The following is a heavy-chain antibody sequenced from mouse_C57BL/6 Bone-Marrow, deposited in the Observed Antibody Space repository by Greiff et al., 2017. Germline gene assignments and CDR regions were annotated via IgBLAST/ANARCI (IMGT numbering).Heavy chain of an antibody. Sequence: DVMLVESGGGLVKPGGSLKLSCAASGFTFSSYAMSWVRQTPEKRLEWVATISDGGSYTYYPDNVKGRFTISRDNDKNNLYLQMSHLKSEDTAMYYCARYYSNSWFAYWGQGTLVTVSA. CDR1: GFTFSSYA. CDR3: ARYYSNSWFAY. D-gene: IGHD2-5*01. V-gene: IGHV5-4*03. J-gene: IGHJ3*01. CDR2: ISDGGSYT.